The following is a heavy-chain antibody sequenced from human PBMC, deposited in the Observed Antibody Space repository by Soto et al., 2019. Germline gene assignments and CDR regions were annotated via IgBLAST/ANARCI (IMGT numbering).Heavy chain of an antibody. CDR2: ISYDGSNK. V-gene: IGHV3-30*03. Sequence: QVQLVESGGGVVQPGRSLRLSCAASGFTFSSYGMHWVRQAPGKGLEWVAVISYDGSNKYYADSVKGRFTISRDNSKHTLCLQMNRLSAEDTAVYYCATGQPSTVTTPDFDYWGKGTLVTVSS. CDR1: GFTFSSYG. D-gene: IGHD4-4*01. CDR3: ATGQPSTVTTPDFDY. J-gene: IGHJ4*02.